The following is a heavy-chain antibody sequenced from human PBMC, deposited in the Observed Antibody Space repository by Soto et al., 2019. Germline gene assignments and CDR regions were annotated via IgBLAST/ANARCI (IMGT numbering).Heavy chain of an antibody. D-gene: IGHD3-22*01. J-gene: IGHJ5*02. CDR1: GYSFTSYW. Sequence: PGESLKICCKGSGYSFTSYWIGWVRQMPGKGLEWMGIIYPGASDTRYSPSFQGQVTISADKSISTAYLQWSSLKASDTAMYYCARHAYDSSGYYFRHWFDPWGQGTLVTVSS. V-gene: IGHV5-51*01. CDR2: IYPGASDT. CDR3: ARHAYDSSGYYFRHWFDP.